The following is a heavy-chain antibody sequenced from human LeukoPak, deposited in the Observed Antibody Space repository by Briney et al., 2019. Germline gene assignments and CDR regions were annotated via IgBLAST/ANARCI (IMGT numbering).Heavy chain of an antibody. CDR3: ARAFGGVIINGGWFDP. CDR1: NDSIILGDYY. D-gene: IGHD3-3*01. J-gene: IGHJ5*02. V-gene: IGHV4-30-4*08. CDR2: IYYSGTT. Sequence: SQTLSLTCTVSNDSIILGDYYWSWIRQPPGKGLEWIGYIYYSGTTYYNPSLESRVTISIDTSRNQFSLKLTTMAAADTAVYYCARAFGGVIINGGWFDPWGQGAQVTVSS.